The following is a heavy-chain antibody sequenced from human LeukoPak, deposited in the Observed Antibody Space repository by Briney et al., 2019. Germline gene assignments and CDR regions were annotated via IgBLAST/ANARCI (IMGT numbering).Heavy chain of an antibody. V-gene: IGHV4-31*03. CDR3: ARGGSPALSYDRIAAAISDRRGWFDP. D-gene: IGHD6-13*01. Sequence: PSQTLSLTCTVSGGSISRGGYYWSWIRQHPGKGLEWIGYIYYSGSTYYNPSLKSRVTISVDTSKNQFSLKLSSVTAADTALYYCARGGSPALSYDRIAAAISDRRGWFDPWGQGTLVTVSS. CDR1: GGSISRGGYY. CDR2: IYYSGST. J-gene: IGHJ5*02.